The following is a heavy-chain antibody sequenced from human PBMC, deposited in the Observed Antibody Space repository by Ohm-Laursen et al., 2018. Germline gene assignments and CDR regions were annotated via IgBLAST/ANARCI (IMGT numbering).Heavy chain of an antibody. CDR3: RAVAGDAFDI. CDR1: GFTFSSYS. Sequence: SLRLSCIAPGFTFSSYSMSWVRQAPGKGLEWVSAISGSASSTFYADSVKGRFTISRDNSKNTLYLQMNSLRAEDTAVYYCRAVAGDAFDIWGQGTMVTVSS. CDR2: ISGSASST. J-gene: IGHJ3*02. V-gene: IGHV3-23*01. D-gene: IGHD6-13*01.